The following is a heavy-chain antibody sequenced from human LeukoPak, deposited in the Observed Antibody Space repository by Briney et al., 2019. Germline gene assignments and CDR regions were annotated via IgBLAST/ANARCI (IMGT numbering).Heavy chain of an antibody. V-gene: IGHV4-4*02. J-gene: IGHJ3*02. CDR3: AIVTLDAFDI. CDR1: GGSIKSNNW. Sequence: SETLSLTCAVSGGSIKSNNWWSWVRQPPGKGLEWIGEINHSGSTNYNPSLKSRVTISVDTSKNQFSLKLSSVTAADTAVYYCAIVTLDAFDIWGQGTMVTVSS. D-gene: IGHD3-16*01. CDR2: INHSGST.